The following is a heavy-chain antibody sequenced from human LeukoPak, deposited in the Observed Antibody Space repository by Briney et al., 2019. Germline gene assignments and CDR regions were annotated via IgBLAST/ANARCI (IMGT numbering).Heavy chain of an antibody. CDR1: GGSISSSSYY. V-gene: IGHV4-39*01. Sequence: PSETLSLTCTVSGGSISSSSYYWGWLRQPPGTGLEWIGSIYYSGSTYYNPSLKSRVTISVDTSKNQFSLKLSSVTAADTAVYYCARASNWFDPWGQGTLVTVSS. CDR3: ARASNWFDP. CDR2: IYYSGST. J-gene: IGHJ5*02.